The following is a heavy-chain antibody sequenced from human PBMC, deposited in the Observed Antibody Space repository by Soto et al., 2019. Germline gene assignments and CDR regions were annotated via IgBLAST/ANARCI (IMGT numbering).Heavy chain of an antibody. CDR2: ISGSGGST. CDR3: AKTTGYCSSTSCYTSGFEY. Sequence: WGSLRLSCAASGFTFSSYAMSWVRQAPGKGLEWVSAISGSGGSTYYADSVKGRFTISRDNSKNTLYLQMNSLRAEDTAVYYCAKTTGYCSSTSCYTSGFEYWGQGTLVTVSS. V-gene: IGHV3-23*01. D-gene: IGHD2-2*02. J-gene: IGHJ4*02. CDR1: GFTFSSYA.